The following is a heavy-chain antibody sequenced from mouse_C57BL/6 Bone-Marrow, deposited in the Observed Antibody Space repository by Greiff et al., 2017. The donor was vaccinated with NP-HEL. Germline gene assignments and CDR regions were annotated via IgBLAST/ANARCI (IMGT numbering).Heavy chain of an antibody. Sequence: VTLQVSGAELVKPGASVKLSCKASGYTFTEYTIHWVKQRSGQGLEWIGWFYPGSGSIKYNEKFKDKATLTADTSSSTVYMDLSRLTSEDSAVYFCARHGDYFGSSYGYFDGWGTGTTVTVSS. CDR3: ARHGDYFGSSYGYFDG. CDR2: FYPGSGSI. V-gene: IGHV1-62-2*01. D-gene: IGHD1-1*01. CDR1: GYTFTEYT. J-gene: IGHJ1*03.